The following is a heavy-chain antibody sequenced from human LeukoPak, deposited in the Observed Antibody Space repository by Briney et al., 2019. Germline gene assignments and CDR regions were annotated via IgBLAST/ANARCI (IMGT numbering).Heavy chain of an antibody. D-gene: IGHD1-1*01. V-gene: IGHV4-34*01. CDR1: GGSFSGYY. CDR3: ARGTRYNWKHFDY. CDR2: INHSGST. Sequence: PSETPSLTCAVYGGSFSGYYWSWIRQPPGKGLEWIGEINHSGSTNYNPSLKSRVTISVDTSKNQFSLKLSSVTAADTAVYYCARGTRYNWKHFDYWGQGTLVTVSS. J-gene: IGHJ4*02.